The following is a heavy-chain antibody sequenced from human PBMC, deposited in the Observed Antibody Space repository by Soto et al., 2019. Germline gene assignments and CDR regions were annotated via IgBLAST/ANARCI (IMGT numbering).Heavy chain of an antibody. V-gene: IGHV1-69*01. J-gene: IGHJ4*02. Sequence: QVQLVQSGAEVKKPGSSVKVSCKASGGTFSSYAISWVRQAPGQGLEWIGGIIPIFGTANYEQKFQGRVTITADESTRTAYMELSRLRSEDTAVYYCASWMRTTGTYYFEYLGQGTLVTVSS. CDR3: ASWMRTTGTYYFEY. CDR1: GGTFSSYA. CDR2: IIPIFGTA. D-gene: IGHD1-1*01.